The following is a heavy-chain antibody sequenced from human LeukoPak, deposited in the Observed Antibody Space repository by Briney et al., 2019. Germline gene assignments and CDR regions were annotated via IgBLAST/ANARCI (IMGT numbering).Heavy chain of an antibody. D-gene: IGHD2-2*01. V-gene: IGHV4-31*03. J-gene: IGHJ5*02. CDR2: IYYSGST. CDR1: GGSISSGGYY. Sequence: PSETLSLTCTVSGGSISSGGYYWSWIRQHPGKGLEWIGYIYYSGSTYYNPSLKSRVTISVDTSKNQFSLKLSSVTAADTAVYYCARAPVVVPAAIGSGHWFDPWGQGTLVTVSS. CDR3: ARAPVVVPAAIGSGHWFDP.